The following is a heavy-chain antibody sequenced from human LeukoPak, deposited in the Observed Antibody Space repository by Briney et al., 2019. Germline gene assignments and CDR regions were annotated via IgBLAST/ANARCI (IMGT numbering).Heavy chain of an antibody. Sequence: GGXXXXSXXASGFTFSSYAMSWVRQAPGKGLXWXSGISGSGGSTYYADSVKGRFTISRDNSKNTLYLQMNSLRAEDTAVYYCAKGRIAAADDYFDYWGQGTLVTVSS. J-gene: IGHJ4*02. D-gene: IGHD6-13*01. V-gene: IGHV3-23*01. CDR1: GFTFSSYA. CDR2: ISGSGGST. CDR3: AKGRIAAADDYFDY.